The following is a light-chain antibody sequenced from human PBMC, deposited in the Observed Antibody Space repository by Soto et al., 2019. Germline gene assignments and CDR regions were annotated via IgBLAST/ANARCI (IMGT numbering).Light chain of an antibody. CDR1: SPNIGSET. CDR2: VNN. J-gene: IGLJ2*01. CDR3: AAWDDSLKRVV. V-gene: IGLV1-44*01. Sequence: QSVLTQPPSASGTPGQRVTISCSGSSPNIGSETVNWYQHLPGTAPKLLTYVNNQRPSGVPDRFSGSKSGTSASLAISGLQSEDEADYFCAAWDDSLKRVVFGGGTKLTVL.